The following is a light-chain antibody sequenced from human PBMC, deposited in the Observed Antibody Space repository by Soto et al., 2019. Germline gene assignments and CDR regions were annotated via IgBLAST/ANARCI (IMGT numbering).Light chain of an antibody. Sequence: EIVLTQSPGTLSLSPGDRATLSCRASQSLSGDYLAWYQQKPGQAPRLLIYDASRRATDNPARFSGSGSGTDFALTISRLEPADFAVYFCQQYDTFPRTFGQGTKVEIQ. J-gene: IGKJ1*01. CDR1: QSLSGDY. V-gene: IGKV3-20*01. CDR2: DAS. CDR3: QQYDTFPRT.